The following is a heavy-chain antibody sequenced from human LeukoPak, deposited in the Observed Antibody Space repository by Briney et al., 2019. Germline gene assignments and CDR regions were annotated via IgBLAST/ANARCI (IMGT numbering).Heavy chain of an antibody. CDR2: IIPIFGTA. J-gene: IGHJ4*02. V-gene: IGHV1-69*13. Sequence: ASVKVSCKASGGTFSSYAISWVRQAPGQGLEWMGGIIPIFGTANYAQEFQGRVTITADESTSTAYMELSSLRSEDTAVYYCAREPMVRGVIYFDYWGQGTLVTVSS. CDR3: AREPMVRGVIYFDY. CDR1: GGTFSSYA. D-gene: IGHD3-10*01.